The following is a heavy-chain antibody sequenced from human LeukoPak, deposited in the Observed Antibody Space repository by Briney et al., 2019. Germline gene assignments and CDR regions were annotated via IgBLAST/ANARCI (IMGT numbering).Heavy chain of an antibody. J-gene: IGHJ4*02. D-gene: IGHD6-6*01. CDR2: ISSDGTNK. CDR3: DPHDSSSPF. CDR1: GFTFSHYF. V-gene: IGHV3-30*03. Sequence: PGRSLRLSCAASGFTFSHYFMHWVRQAPGKGLEWVAFISSDGTNKYYADSGKGRFTISRDNPKNTLYLQMNSLRDEDTAVYYCDPHDSSSPFWGPGTLVTVSS.